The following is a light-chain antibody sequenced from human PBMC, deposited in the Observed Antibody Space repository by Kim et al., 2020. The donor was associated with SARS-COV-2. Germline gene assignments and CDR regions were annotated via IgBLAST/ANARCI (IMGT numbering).Light chain of an antibody. Sequence: CTLSIGYSNYKVDGYQQRPGKGPRFVMRVGTGGIVGSKGDGIPDRFSVLGSGLNRYLTIKNIQEEDESDYHCGADHGSGSNFVVVFGGGTQLTVL. J-gene: IGLJ2*01. V-gene: IGLV9-49*01. CDR3: GADHGSGSNFVVV. CDR1: IGYSNYK. CDR2: VGTGGIVG.